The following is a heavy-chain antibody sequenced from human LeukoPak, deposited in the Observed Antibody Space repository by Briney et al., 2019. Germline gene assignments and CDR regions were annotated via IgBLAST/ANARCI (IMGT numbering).Heavy chain of an antibody. D-gene: IGHD3-10*01. Sequence: GGSLRLSCAASGFTLRNYAMSWVRQAPGEGLEWVSLISGSGGSTDYADSVKGRFTLPRDTSKHTLYLQVNSLRAEDTAVYYCAKGGGVISYYCDYWGQGTLVTVSS. V-gene: IGHV3-23*01. CDR1: GFTLRNYA. CDR2: ISGSGGST. CDR3: AKGGGVISYYCDY. J-gene: IGHJ4*02.